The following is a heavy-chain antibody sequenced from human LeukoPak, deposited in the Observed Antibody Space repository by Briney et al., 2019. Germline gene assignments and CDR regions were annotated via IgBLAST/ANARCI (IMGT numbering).Heavy chain of an antibody. V-gene: IGHV4-34*01. CDR2: INHSGST. J-gene: IGHJ4*02. Sequence: SETLSLTCAVYGGSFSGYYWSWIRQPPGKGLEWIGEINHSGSTNYNPSLKSRVTISVDTSKNQFSLKLSSVNAADTAVYYCARSSIAARRAFDYWGQGTLVTVSS. D-gene: IGHD6-6*01. CDR1: GGSFSGYY. CDR3: ARSSIAARRAFDY.